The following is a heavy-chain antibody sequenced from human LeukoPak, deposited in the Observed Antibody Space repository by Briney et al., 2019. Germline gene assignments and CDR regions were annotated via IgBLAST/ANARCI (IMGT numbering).Heavy chain of an antibody. CDR2: ISAYNGNT. CDR3: ASGYYGSGSYYPFDY. V-gene: IGHV1-18*01. Sequence: ASVKVSCKASGYTFTSYGISWVRQAPGQGLEWMGWISAYNGNTNYAQKLQGRVTMTTDTSTSTAYMELRSLRSDDTAVYYCASGYYGSGSYYPFDYWGQGTLVTVSS. D-gene: IGHD3-10*01. J-gene: IGHJ4*02. CDR1: GYTFTSYG.